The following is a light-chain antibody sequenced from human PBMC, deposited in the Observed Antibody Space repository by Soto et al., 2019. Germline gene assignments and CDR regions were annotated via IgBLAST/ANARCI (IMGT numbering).Light chain of an antibody. Sequence: LTQPASVSGTPGQSITISCTGSNSDVGIYDFVSWYQHHPGRAPKLIVSEVSHRPSGVSNRFSGSKSGDTASLTIPGLQSEDEADYYCISYTSDDVRYVFGTGTKVTVL. CDR2: EVS. V-gene: IGLV2-14*01. J-gene: IGLJ1*01. CDR1: NSDVGIYDF. CDR3: ISYTSDDVRYV.